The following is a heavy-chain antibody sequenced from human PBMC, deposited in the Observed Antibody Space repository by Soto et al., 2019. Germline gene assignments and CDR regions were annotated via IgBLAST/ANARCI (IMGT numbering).Heavy chain of an antibody. CDR3: ARLKEQLVQFGFDY. D-gene: IGHD6-13*01. J-gene: IGHJ4*02. CDR1: GYSFTSYL. Sequence: GESLKISCKGSGYSFTSYLIGWVRQMPGKGLEWMGIIYPGDSDTRYSPSFQGQVTISDDKSISTAYLQWSSLKASDTAMYYCARLKEQLVQFGFDYWGQRTLVPVSS. V-gene: IGHV5-51*01. CDR2: IYPGDSDT.